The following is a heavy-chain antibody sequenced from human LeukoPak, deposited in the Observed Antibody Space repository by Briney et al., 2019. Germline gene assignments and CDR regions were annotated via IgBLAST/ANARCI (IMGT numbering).Heavy chain of an antibody. Sequence: GGSLRLSCAASGFTFSSYWMSCVRQSPGKGLEWVANIKQDGSEKYYVDSVKGRFTISRGNAKNSLYLQMNSLRAEDTAVYYCARVRYFDWLSDYWGQGTQVTVSS. CDR2: IKQDGSEK. CDR3: ARVRYFDWLSDY. J-gene: IGHJ4*02. D-gene: IGHD3-9*01. V-gene: IGHV3-7*03. CDR1: GFTFSSYW.